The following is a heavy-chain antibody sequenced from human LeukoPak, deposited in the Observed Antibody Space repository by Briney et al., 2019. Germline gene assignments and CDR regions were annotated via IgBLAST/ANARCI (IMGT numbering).Heavy chain of an antibody. CDR3: ASNYYYDSSGYSAY. Sequence: TSETLSLTCAVYGGSFSGYYWGWIRQPPGKGLEWIGEINHSGSTNYNPSLKSRVTISVDTSKNQFSLKMSPVTAADTAVYYCASNYYYDSSGYSAYWGQGTLVTVSS. J-gene: IGHJ4*02. CDR1: GGSFSGYY. D-gene: IGHD3-22*01. CDR2: INHSGST. V-gene: IGHV4-34*01.